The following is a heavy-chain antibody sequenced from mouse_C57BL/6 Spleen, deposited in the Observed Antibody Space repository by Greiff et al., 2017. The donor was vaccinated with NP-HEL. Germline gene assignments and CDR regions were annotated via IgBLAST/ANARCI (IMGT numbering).Heavy chain of an antibody. CDR1: GFTFSDYY. CDR2: ISNGGGST. D-gene: IGHD1-1*02. V-gene: IGHV5-12*01. CDR3: ARTEEGGYVYAMDY. J-gene: IGHJ4*01. Sequence: EVQLVESGGGLVQPGGSLKLSCAASGFTFSDYYMYWVRQTPEKRLEWVAYISNGGGSTYYLDTVKGRFTISRDNAKNTLYLQMSRLKSEDTAMYYCARTEEGGYVYAMDYWGQGTSVTVSS.